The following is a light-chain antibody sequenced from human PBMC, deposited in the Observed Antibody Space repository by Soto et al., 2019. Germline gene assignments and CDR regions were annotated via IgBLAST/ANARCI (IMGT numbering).Light chain of an antibody. V-gene: IGKV1-12*01. Sequence: DIQMTQSPSTLSASVGDRVTITCRASQSISSWLAWYQKKPGKAPKLLIYAASSLQSGVPSRFSGSGSGTDFTLTISSLQPEDCAIYFCQQANSFPITFGQGTRLEIK. CDR2: AAS. J-gene: IGKJ5*01. CDR3: QQANSFPIT. CDR1: QSISSW.